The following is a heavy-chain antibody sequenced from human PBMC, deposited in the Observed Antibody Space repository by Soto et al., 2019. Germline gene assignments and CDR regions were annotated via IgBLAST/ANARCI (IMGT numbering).Heavy chain of an antibody. Sequence: PSETLSLTCTVSGGSISSSSYYWGWIRQPPGKGLEWIGSIYYSGSTYYNPSLKSRVTISVDTSKNQFSLKLSSVTAADTAVYYCARGRRDIVLMVYAINLGWFDPWGQGTLVTVSS. J-gene: IGHJ5*02. V-gene: IGHV4-39*01. CDR1: GGSISSSSYY. CDR2: IYYSGST. CDR3: ARGRRDIVLMVYAINLGWFDP. D-gene: IGHD2-8*01.